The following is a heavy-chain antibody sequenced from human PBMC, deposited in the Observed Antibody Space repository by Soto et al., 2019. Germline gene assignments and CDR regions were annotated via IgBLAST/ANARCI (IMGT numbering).Heavy chain of an antibody. J-gene: IGHJ6*02. D-gene: IGHD3-10*02. Sequence: SETLPLTCTVSGGSISSISYYWGWIRQPPGKGLEWIGSIYYSGSTYYNPSLKSRVTISVDTSKNQFSLKLSSGTAADTALYYWARDVRDEYEDGMDVGGQGTEVT. CDR3: ARDVRDEYEDGMDV. CDR2: IYYSGST. CDR1: GGSISSISYY. V-gene: IGHV4-39*02.